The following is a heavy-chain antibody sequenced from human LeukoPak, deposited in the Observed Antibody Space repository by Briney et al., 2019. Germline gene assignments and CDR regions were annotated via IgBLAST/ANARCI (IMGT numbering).Heavy chain of an antibody. D-gene: IGHD5-18*01. Sequence: GGSLRLSCAASGFTFSSCEMNWVRQAPGKGLEWVSYISSSGSTIYYADSVKGRFTISRDNAKNSLYLQMNSLRAEDTAVYYCARDRPPTNTALRMDVWGQGTTVTVSS. J-gene: IGHJ6*02. V-gene: IGHV3-48*03. CDR1: GFTFSSCE. CDR2: ISSSGSTI. CDR3: ARDRPPTNTALRMDV.